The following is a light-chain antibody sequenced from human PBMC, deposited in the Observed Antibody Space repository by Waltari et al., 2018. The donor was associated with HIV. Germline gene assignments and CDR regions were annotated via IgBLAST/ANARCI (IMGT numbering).Light chain of an antibody. V-gene: IGLV2-8*01. CDR1: SSDIGGYRF. CDR2: EVS. J-gene: IGLJ3*02. Sequence: QSALTQPPSASGSPGQSVTISCTGSSSDIGGYRFVSWYQQHPGKAPKRRVYEVSTRPAGVPGRFSGSKSGNTASLTVSGLQAEDEADYFCSSYAANNDILFGGGTKLTVL. CDR3: SSYAANNDIL.